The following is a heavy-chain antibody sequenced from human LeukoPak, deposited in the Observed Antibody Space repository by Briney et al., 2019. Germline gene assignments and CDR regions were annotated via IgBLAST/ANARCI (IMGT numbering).Heavy chain of an antibody. CDR3: ARENIVPTARMVDY. CDR1: GGSISSGGYY. V-gene: IGHV4-30-2*01. D-gene: IGHD2-2*01. J-gene: IGHJ4*02. Sequence: SSETLSLTCTVSGGSISSGGYYWSWIRQPPGKGLEWIGYFYHNGSTYYNPSLKSRVTISVDRSKNQFSLKLSSVTAADTAVYYCARENIVPTARMVDYWGQGTLVTVSS. CDR2: FYHNGST.